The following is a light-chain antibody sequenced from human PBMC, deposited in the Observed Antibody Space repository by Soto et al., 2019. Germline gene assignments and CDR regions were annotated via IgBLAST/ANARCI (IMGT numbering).Light chain of an antibody. V-gene: IGKV2-28*01. CDR1: QSLLHGNGHNY. CDR2: LAS. Sequence: DVVMTQSPLSLAVTPGEPASISCRSSQSLLHGNGHNYLDWYLQKPGQSPHLLIYLASNRAPGVPDTFSCSGSRPHFPLKISRVEADDVGVSYCLPALQTPLTFGQGPRLEIK. J-gene: IGKJ5*01. CDR3: LPALQTPLT.